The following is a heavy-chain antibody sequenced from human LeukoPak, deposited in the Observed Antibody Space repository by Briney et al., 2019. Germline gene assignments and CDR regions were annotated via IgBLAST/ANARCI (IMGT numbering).Heavy chain of an antibody. CDR3: ARAETPVTTWDY. Sequence: GGSLRLSCAASGFTFSSYSMNWVRQAPGKGLEWVSSISSSNSYIYYADSVKGRFTISRDNSKNTLYLQMNSLRAEDTAVYYCARAETPVTTWDYWGQGTLVTVSS. D-gene: IGHD4-17*01. CDR1: GFTFSSYS. J-gene: IGHJ4*02. V-gene: IGHV3-21*01. CDR2: ISSSNSYI.